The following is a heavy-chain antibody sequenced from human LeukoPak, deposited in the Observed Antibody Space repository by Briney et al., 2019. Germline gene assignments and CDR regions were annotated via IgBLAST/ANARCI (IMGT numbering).Heavy chain of an antibody. Sequence: PGGSLRLSCAASGFTFSSDGMSWVRQAPGKGLEWVSYISSSGSTIYYADSVKGRFTISRDNAKNSLYLQMNSLRAEDTAVYYCARVEASDGAFDYWGQGTLVTVSS. J-gene: IGHJ4*02. D-gene: IGHD2-21*01. CDR1: GFTFSSDG. CDR3: ARVEASDGAFDY. CDR2: ISSSGSTI. V-gene: IGHV3-48*04.